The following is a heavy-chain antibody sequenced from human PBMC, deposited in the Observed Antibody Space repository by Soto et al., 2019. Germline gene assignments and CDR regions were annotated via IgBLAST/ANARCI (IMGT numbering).Heavy chain of an antibody. Sequence: GGSLRLSCAASGFTFSSYAMSWVRQAPGKGLEWVSAISGSGGSTYYADSVKGRFTISRDNSKDTLYLQMNNLRAEDTAVYYCAKPPDYNWNDYWGQGTLVTVSS. D-gene: IGHD1-20*01. CDR1: GFTFSSYA. J-gene: IGHJ4*02. CDR2: ISGSGGST. V-gene: IGHV3-23*01. CDR3: AKPPDYNWNDY.